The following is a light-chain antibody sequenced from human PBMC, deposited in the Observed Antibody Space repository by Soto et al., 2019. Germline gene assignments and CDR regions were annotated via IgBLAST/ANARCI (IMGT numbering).Light chain of an antibody. V-gene: IGKV1-27*01. CDR2: DAS. J-gene: IGKJ4*01. CDR3: QNYDNAPLT. Sequence: DLQMPHSPPSLSASVGDRVTVTCRASRDIGHSLAWYQHRPGKSPRLLVYDASTLQSEVPARFSGSGSGTQFTLAISSLRPEDVATYYCQNYDNAPLTCGGGTK. CDR1: RDIGHS.